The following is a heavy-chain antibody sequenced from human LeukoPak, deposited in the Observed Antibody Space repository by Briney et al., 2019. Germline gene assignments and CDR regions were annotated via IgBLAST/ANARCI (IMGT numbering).Heavy chain of an antibody. Sequence: SETLSLTCTVSGGSVSSSSYYWGWIRQPPGKGLEWIGSIYYSGSTYYNPSLKSRVTISVDTSKNQFSLKLSSVTAADTAVYYCARHSIEVPLDYWGQGTLVTVSS. V-gene: IGHV4-39*01. CDR3: ARHSIEVPLDY. D-gene: IGHD3-16*02. CDR1: GGSVSSSSYY. J-gene: IGHJ4*02. CDR2: IYYSGST.